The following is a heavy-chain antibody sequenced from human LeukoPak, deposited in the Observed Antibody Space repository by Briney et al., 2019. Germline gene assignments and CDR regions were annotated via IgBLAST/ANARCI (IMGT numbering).Heavy chain of an antibody. CDR1: GGSISSGGYY. D-gene: IGHD3-22*01. V-gene: IGHV4-31*03. J-gene: IGHJ4*02. CDR3: ARAYLYYYDSRETYFDY. Sequence: PSETLSLTCTVSGGSISSGGYYWSWIRQHPGKGLEWIGYIYYSGSTYYNPSLKSRVTISVDTSKNQFSLKLSSVTAADTAVYYCARAYLYYYDSRETYFDYWGQGTLVTVSS. CDR2: IYYSGST.